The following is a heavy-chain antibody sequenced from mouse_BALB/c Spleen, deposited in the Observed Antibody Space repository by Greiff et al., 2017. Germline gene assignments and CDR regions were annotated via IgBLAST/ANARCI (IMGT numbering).Heavy chain of an antibody. Sequence: DVHLVESGGGLVQPGGSLRLSCATSGFTFTDYYMSWVRQPPGKALEWLGFIRNKANGYTTEYSASVKGRFTISRDNSQSILYLQMNTLRAEDSATYYCARDYYGYVGTWFAYWGQGTLVTVSA. D-gene: IGHD1-2*01. CDR3: ARDYYGYVGTWFAY. CDR1: GFTFTDYY. CDR2: IRNKANGYTT. J-gene: IGHJ3*01. V-gene: IGHV7-3*02.